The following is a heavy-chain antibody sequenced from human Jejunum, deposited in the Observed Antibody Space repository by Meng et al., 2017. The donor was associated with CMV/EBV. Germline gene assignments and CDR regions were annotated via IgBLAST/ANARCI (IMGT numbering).Heavy chain of an antibody. D-gene: IGHD3-22*01. CDR2: LNPTTGNP. CDR1: SYTFTSYA. Sequence: QVVFVPSGSAFQNPGASAKVSSQASSYTFTSYAMTWVPPAPAQGLEWMGWLNPTTGNPTYAQGFTGRFVFSLDTSVSTAYLQIRSLKAEDTAVYYCARGDYYDSSGLDYWGQGTLVTVSS. J-gene: IGHJ4*02. V-gene: IGHV7-4-1*01. CDR3: ARGDYYDSSGLDY.